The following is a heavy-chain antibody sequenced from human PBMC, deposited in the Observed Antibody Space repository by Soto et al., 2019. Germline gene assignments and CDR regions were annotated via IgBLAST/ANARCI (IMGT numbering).Heavy chain of an antibody. CDR3: ARVLPPFDP. CDR2: INAYNGNT. V-gene: IGHV1-18*01. Sequence: QVQLVQSGAEVKKPGASVKVSCKASGYTFTSYGISWVRQAPGQGLEWMGWINAYNGNTNYAQKLQGRVTMTTDTSTSTASMELRTLTSDDTAVYSCARVLPPFDPWGQGTLVTVSS. J-gene: IGHJ5*02. CDR1: GYTFTSYG.